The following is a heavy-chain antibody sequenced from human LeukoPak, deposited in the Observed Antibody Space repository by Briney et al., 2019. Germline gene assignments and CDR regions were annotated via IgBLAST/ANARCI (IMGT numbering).Heavy chain of an antibody. J-gene: IGHJ6*03. CDR2: IYYSGST. D-gene: IGHD2-2*01. Sequence: SETLSLTCTVSGGSISSYYWSWIRQPPGKGLEWIGYIYYSGSTNYNPSLKSRVTISVDTSKNQFSLKLSSVTAADTAVYYCARGLGYCSSTSCYGPGYYYYMDVWGKGTTVTVSS. CDR1: GGSISSYY. V-gene: IGHV4-59*01. CDR3: ARGLGYCSSTSCYGPGYYYYMDV.